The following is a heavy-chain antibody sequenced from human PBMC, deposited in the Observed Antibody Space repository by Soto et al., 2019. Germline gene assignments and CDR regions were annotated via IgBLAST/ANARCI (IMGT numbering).Heavy chain of an antibody. V-gene: IGHV3-23*01. CDR2: ISRSGGNT. J-gene: IGHJ4*02. CDR1: GITFSNYA. CDR3: AKDGSFSSSWTPDF. D-gene: IGHD6-13*01. Sequence: EVPLLESGGGLVQPGGSLRLSCVASGITFSNYAMTWVRQAPGKGLEWVSAISRSGGNTDYADSVRGRFTMSRDNSKSTLYLQMNNLRAEDTAVYYCAKDGSFSSSWTPDFLGQGALVTVSS.